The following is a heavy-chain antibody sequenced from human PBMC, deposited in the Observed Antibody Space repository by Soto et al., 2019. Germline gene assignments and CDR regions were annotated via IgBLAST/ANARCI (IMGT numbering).Heavy chain of an antibody. CDR3: LRARSTDSRPDY. CDR2: ITSSSSYI. J-gene: IGHJ4*02. V-gene: IGHV3-21*01. CDR1: GCTFSLYS. Sequence: GGSLRLSCAASGCTFSLYSMIWVRQAPGKGLEWVASITSSSSYIYYEDSLKGRFTISRDNAKNSLFLQLDSLRAEDTAVYFCLRARSTDSRPDYWGEATLVTFSS. D-gene: IGHD3-22*01.